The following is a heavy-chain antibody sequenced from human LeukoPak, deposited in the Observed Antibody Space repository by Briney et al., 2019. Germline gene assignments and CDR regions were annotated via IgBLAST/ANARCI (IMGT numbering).Heavy chain of an antibody. CDR1: GYTFIGYY. D-gene: IGHD6-13*01. CDR3: ARERSSPFDY. CDR2: INPNSGGT. Sequence: ASVKVSCKPSGYTFIGYYMHWVRQAPGQGLEWMEWINPNSGGTNYAQKFQGRVTMTRDTSISTAYMELSRLRSDDTAVYYCARERSSPFDYWGQGTLVTVSS. V-gene: IGHV1-2*02. J-gene: IGHJ4*02.